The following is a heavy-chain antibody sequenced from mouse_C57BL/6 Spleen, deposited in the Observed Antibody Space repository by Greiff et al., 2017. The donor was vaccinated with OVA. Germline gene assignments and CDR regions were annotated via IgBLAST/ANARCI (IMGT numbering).Heavy chain of an antibody. Sequence: QVQLQQPGAELVRPGTSVKLSCKASGYTFTSYWMHWVKQRPGQGLEWIGVIDPSDSYTNYNQKFKGKATLTVDTSSSTAYMQLSSLTSEDSAVYYCAGANWAFAYWGQGTLVTVSA. CDR2: IDPSDSYT. CDR1: GYTFTSYW. J-gene: IGHJ3*01. V-gene: IGHV1-59*01. D-gene: IGHD4-1*01. CDR3: AGANWAFAY.